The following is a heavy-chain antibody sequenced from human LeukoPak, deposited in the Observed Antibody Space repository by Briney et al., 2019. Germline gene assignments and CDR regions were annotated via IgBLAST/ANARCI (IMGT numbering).Heavy chain of an antibody. J-gene: IGHJ6*03. CDR1: GFTFDDYA. Sequence: GRSLRLSCAASGFTFDDYAMHWVRQAPGKGLEWVSGISWNSGSIGYADSVKGRFTISRDNAKNSLYLQMNSLRAEDTALYYCAKEGDGDFRYYYYMDVWGKGTTVTVSS. CDR2: ISWNSGSI. D-gene: IGHD4-17*01. CDR3: AKEGDGDFRYYYYMDV. V-gene: IGHV3-9*01.